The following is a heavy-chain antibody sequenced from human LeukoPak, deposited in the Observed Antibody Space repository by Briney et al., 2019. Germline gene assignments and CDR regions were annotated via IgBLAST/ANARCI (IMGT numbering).Heavy chain of an antibody. CDR2: ISGSGGST. CDR3: AREYYFDKSGYYRPTDY. J-gene: IGHJ4*02. D-gene: IGHD3-22*01. Sequence: GGSLRLSCAASGFTFSSYAMSWVRQAPGKGLEWVSAISGSGGSTYYADSVKGRFTISRDNSKNTLYLQMNSLRAEDTAVYYCAREYYFDKSGYYRPTDYWGQGTLVTVSS. CDR1: GFTFSSYA. V-gene: IGHV3-23*01.